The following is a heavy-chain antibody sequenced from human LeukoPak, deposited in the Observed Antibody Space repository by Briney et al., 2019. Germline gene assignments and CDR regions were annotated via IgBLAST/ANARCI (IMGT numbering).Heavy chain of an antibody. CDR1: GFTVSSNY. J-gene: IGHJ4*02. CDR3: AGGSGFRTFFGY. CDR2: IYSGGRT. D-gene: IGHD3-10*01. Sequence: PGGSLRLSCAASGFTVSSNYMSWVRQAPGKGLEWVSVIYSGGRTYYTDSVKGRFTISRDNSKNTLYLQMNSLGAEDTAVYYCAGGSGFRTFFGYWGQGTLVTVSS. V-gene: IGHV3-66*01.